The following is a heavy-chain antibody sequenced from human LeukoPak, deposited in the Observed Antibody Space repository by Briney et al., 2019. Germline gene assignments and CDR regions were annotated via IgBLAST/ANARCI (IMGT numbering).Heavy chain of an antibody. Sequence: GGSLRLSCAASGFTFSSYSMNWVRQAPGKGLEWVSSISSSSSYIYYADSVKGRLTISRDNAKNSLYLQMNSLRAEDTAVYYCARDVYVAAAGTGWFDPWGQGTLVTVSS. D-gene: IGHD6-13*01. J-gene: IGHJ5*02. CDR2: ISSSSSYI. CDR3: ARDVYVAAAGTGWFDP. V-gene: IGHV3-21*01. CDR1: GFTFSSYS.